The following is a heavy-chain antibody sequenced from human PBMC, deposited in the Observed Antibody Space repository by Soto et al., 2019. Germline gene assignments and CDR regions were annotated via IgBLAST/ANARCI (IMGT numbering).Heavy chain of an antibody. Sequence: QVQLVQSGAEVKKPGASVKVSCKASGYTFTSYYMHWVRQALGQGLEWMGIINPSGGSTSYAQKFQGRVTMTRDTSTSTVYMELSSLRSEDTAVYYCARDSSPSYYDSSGGWFDPWGQGTLVTVSS. J-gene: IGHJ5*02. CDR3: ARDSSPSYYDSSGGWFDP. CDR2: INPSGGST. CDR1: GYTFTSYY. D-gene: IGHD3-22*01. V-gene: IGHV1-46*01.